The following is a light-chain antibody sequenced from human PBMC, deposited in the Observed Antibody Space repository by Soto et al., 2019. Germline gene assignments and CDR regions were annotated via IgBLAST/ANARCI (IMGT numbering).Light chain of an antibody. J-gene: IGKJ2*01. CDR1: QTVSSSY. CDR3: QQFGRSPYT. Sequence: EIVLTQSPGTLSLSPGERATLSCRASQTVSSSYLAWYQQKPGQAPRLLIYGASNRATDTPDRFSGSGSGTDFTLTITRLEPEDFAVYYCQQFGRSPYTFGQGTKLEIK. V-gene: IGKV3-20*01. CDR2: GAS.